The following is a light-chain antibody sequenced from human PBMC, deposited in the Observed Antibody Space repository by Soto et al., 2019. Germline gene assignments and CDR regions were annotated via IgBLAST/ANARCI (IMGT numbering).Light chain of an antibody. V-gene: IGKV1-5*03. Sequence: DIQMPQSHSTLSASVADTFTITCRSSQSISSWLAWYQQRPGKAAKLLIYKASTLESGVPSRFSGSGSGTEFTLTISSLQPDDFATYYCQQYNTYWTFGQGTRWIS. CDR2: KAS. CDR1: QSISSW. CDR3: QQYNTYWT. J-gene: IGKJ1*01.